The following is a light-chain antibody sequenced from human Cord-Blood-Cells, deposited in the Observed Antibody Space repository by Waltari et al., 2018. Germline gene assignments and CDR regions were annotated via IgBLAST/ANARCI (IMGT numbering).Light chain of an antibody. CDR1: SSDVGGYNY. V-gene: IGLV2-14*01. Sequence: QSALTQPASVSGSPGQSITISCTGTSSDVGGYNYVSWYQQHPGKDPKLMVYDFSKRPSAVSHRFSGSKSGNTASLTISGLQAEDEADYYCSSYTSSSTRVFGGGTKLTVL. J-gene: IGLJ3*02. CDR2: DFS. CDR3: SSYTSSSTRV.